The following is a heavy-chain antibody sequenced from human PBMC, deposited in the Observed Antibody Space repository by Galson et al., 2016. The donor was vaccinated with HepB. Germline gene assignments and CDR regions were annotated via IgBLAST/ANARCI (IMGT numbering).Heavy chain of an antibody. CDR2: TSGSGAST. D-gene: IGHD3-3*01. CDR3: AKDLGFLEWLFFDSYYYYGMDV. J-gene: IGHJ6*02. Sequence: SLRLPCAASGFTFSSYALIWVRKAPGKGLESVSATSGSGASTYYAVSVKGRFTVSRDNSKNTLYLQMNSLRAEDTAVYYCAKDLGFLEWLFFDSYYYYGMDVWGQGTTVTVSS. V-gene: IGHV3-23*01. CDR1: GFTFSSYA.